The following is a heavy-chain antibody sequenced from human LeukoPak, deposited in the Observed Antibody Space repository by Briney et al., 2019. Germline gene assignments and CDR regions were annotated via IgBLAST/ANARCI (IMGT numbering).Heavy chain of an antibody. J-gene: IGHJ3*01. Sequence: SETLSLTCAVSGGSISNYYWTWIRQPPGTGLEWIGYVYNSGNTNYNPSLRSRVTISIDASKNQFSLKLNSVTAADTAVYYCARRNVLTEGEAFDVWGQGTLVTVSS. V-gene: IGHV4-59*08. D-gene: IGHD3-16*01. CDR2: VYNSGNT. CDR1: GGSISNYY. CDR3: ARRNVLTEGEAFDV.